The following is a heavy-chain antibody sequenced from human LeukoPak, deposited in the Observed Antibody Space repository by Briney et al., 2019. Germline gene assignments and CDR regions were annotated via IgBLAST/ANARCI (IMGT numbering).Heavy chain of an antibody. CDR3: ARDRDYSSSSGRGRYFDY. V-gene: IGHV1-8*01. CDR2: MNPNSGNT. J-gene: IGHJ4*02. CDR1: GYTFTSYD. Sequence: ASVKVSCKASGYTFTSYDINWVRQATGQGLEWMGWMNPNSGNTGYAQKFQGRVTMTRNTSISTAYMELSSLRSEDTAVYYCARDRDYSSSSGRGRYFDYWGQGTLVTVSS. D-gene: IGHD6-6*01.